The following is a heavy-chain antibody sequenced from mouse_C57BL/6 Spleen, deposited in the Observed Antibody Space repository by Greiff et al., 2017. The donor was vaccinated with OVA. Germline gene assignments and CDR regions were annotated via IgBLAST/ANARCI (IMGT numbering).Heavy chain of an antibody. J-gene: IGHJ4*01. Sequence: QVQLKQPGAELVRPGTSVKLSCKASGYTFTSYWMHWVKQRPGQGLEWIGVIDPSDSYTNYNQKFKGKATLTVDTSSSTAYMQLSSLTSEDSAVYYCARWVYEGSMDYWGQGTSVTVSS. V-gene: IGHV1-59*01. CDR3: ARWVYEGSMDY. CDR2: IDPSDSYT. D-gene: IGHD1-1*01. CDR1: GYTFTSYW.